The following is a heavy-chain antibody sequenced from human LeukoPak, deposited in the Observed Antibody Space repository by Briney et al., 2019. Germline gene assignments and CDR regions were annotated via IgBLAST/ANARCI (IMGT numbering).Heavy chain of an antibody. V-gene: IGHV1-8*03. CDR2: INPDTGDK. D-gene: IGHD2-21*02. J-gene: IGHJ4*02. Sequence: ASVKVSCKASGYTFTNYHINWVRQASGQGLEWMTWINPDTGDKGYARKFQDRVTITTDTSISTAYMELGSLSSEDAAVYFCARTTSMTASGYDYWGQGTLVSVSS. CDR1: GYTFTNYH. CDR3: ARTTSMTASGYDY.